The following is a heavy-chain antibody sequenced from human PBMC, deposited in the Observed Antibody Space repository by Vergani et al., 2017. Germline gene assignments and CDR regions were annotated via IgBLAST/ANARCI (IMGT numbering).Heavy chain of an antibody. D-gene: IGHD6-13*01. CDR3: ARWGYSGSWYAYYYGMDV. Sequence: QVQLVQSGAEVKKPGASVKVSCKASGYTFTSYDIHWVRQATGQGLEWMGWMNPNSGNTGYAQKFQGVVTITRNTSISTAYMELSSLRSEDTAVYYVARWGYSGSWYAYYYGMDVWGQGTTVTVSS. V-gene: IGHV1-8*03. J-gene: IGHJ6*02. CDR2: MNPNSGNT. CDR1: GYTFTSYD.